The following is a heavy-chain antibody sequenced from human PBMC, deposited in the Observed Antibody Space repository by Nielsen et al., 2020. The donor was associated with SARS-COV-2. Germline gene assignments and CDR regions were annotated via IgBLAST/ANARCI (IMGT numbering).Heavy chain of an antibody. CDR3: ARETIDYTSSFVDY. CDR2: ISYDGSHK. D-gene: IGHD6-6*01. J-gene: IGHJ4*02. Sequence: GESLKISCAASGFTFSLYGMHWVRQAPGKGLEWVAVISYDGSHKYYADSVKGRFTISRDNSKNTLYLRLNSLRPDDTAVYFCARETIDYTSSFVDYWGQGTLVTVSP. CDR1: GFTFSLYG. V-gene: IGHV3-30*03.